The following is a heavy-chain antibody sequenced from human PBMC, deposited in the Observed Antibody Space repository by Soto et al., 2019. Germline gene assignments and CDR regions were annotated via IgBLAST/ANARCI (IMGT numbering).Heavy chain of an antibody. Sequence: PVGFLRLCCAASELTFFYLALSWVRQAPGKGLEWVSAISGSGGSTYYADSVKGRFTISRDNSKNTLYLQMNSLRAEDTAVYYCAKGGFDWLSPVDYWGQGTLVTVSS. V-gene: IGHV3-23*01. CDR2: ISGSGGST. CDR1: ELTFFYLA. D-gene: IGHD3-9*01. CDR3: AKGGFDWLSPVDY. J-gene: IGHJ4*02.